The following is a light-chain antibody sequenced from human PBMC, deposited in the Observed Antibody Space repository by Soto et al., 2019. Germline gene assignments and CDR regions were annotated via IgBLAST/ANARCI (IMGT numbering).Light chain of an antibody. CDR1: QSVSSY. J-gene: IGKJ2*01. Sequence: EIVLTQSPATLSLSPGERATLSCRASQSVSSYLAWYQQKPGQAPRLLIYDASNRATGIPDRFSGSGSGTDFTLTISGLEPEDFAVYYCQQRSNSPPEYTFGQGTKLEIK. CDR3: QQRSNSPPEYT. V-gene: IGKV3-11*01. CDR2: DAS.